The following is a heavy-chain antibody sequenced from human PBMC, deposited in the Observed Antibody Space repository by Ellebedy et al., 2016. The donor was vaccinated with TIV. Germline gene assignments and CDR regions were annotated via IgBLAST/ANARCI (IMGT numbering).Heavy chain of an antibody. D-gene: IGHD6-13*01. Sequence: ASVKVSCKASGYTFTKYYMHWVRQAPGQGLEWMGTINPSGGSTSYAQKFQGRVTMTRDTSTGTVYMELSSLRSEDTAVYYCTCLQLGIADYFDYWGQGALVTVSS. V-gene: IGHV1-46*01. CDR3: TCLQLGIADYFDY. CDR2: INPSGGST. CDR1: GYTFTKYY. J-gene: IGHJ4*02.